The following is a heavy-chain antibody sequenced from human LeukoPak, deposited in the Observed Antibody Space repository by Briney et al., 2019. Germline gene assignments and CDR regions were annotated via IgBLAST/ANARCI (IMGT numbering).Heavy chain of an antibody. Sequence: SETLSLTCTVSGGSISSYYWSWIRQPPGKGLEWIGYIYYSGSTNYNPPLKSRVTISVDTSKNQFSLKLSSVTAADTAVYYCARDRKYYYHMDVWGKGTTVTVSS. CDR3: ARDRKYYYHMDV. CDR1: GGSISSYY. V-gene: IGHV4-59*12. J-gene: IGHJ6*03. CDR2: IYYSGST. D-gene: IGHD1-14*01.